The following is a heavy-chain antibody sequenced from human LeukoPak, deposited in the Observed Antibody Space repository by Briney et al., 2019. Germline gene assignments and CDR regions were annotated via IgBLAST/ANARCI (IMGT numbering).Heavy chain of an antibody. Sequence: SGGSLRLSCAVSGFTFSSYSMNWVRQAPGKGLEWVACLSSSSSDIEYADSVKGRFTISRDNAKNSLYLQMNSLRVEDTAVYYCARDDGGALDVFDIWGQRTMVTVSS. D-gene: IGHD4-23*01. CDR3: ARDDGGALDVFDI. V-gene: IGHV3-21*01. CDR1: GFTFSSYS. CDR2: LSSSSSDI. J-gene: IGHJ3*02.